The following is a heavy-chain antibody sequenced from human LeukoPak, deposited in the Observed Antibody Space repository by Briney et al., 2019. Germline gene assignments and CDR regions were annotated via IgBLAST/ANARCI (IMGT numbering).Heavy chain of an antibody. V-gene: IGHV1-18*01. CDR2: ISAYNGNI. D-gene: IGHD2-21*02. CDR1: GYTFTSYG. J-gene: IGHJ4*02. CDR3: ARDAVAYCGGDCYSDY. Sequence: ASVKVSCKASGYTFTSYGISWVRQAPGQGLEWMGWISAYNGNINYAQKFQGRVTMTTDTSTSTAYMELRSLRSDDTAVYYCARDAVAYCGGDCYSDYWGQGTLVTVSS.